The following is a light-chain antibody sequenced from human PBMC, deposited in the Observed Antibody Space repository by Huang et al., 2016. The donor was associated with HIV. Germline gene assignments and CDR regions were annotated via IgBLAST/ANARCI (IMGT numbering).Light chain of an antibody. CDR2: GAS. V-gene: IGKV3-20*01. J-gene: IGKJ2*01. Sequence: EIVLPQSPATLSLSPGERATRSCRASQSVRSNSYLAWYQQKPGPAPRLLIYGASGRATGIPDRFSGSGSGTDVTLTITRLEPEDAAVYYCQQYGSSPPYTFGQGTKLEIK. CDR1: QSVRSNSY. CDR3: QQYGSSPPYT.